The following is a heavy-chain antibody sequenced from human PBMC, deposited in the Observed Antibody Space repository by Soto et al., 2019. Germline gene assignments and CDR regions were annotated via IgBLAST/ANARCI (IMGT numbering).Heavy chain of an antibody. CDR3: ARDLPPVDY. CDR1: GYTFSSYF. J-gene: IGHJ4*02. Sequence: QVQLVQSGAEVKKPGASVKVSCKASGYTFSSYFISWVRQAPGQGLAWMGWISAYNGNTNYAQNLQGRVTMTTDTSTSTASMELRSLRSDDTAVYYCARDLPPVDYWGQGTLVTVSS. CDR2: ISAYNGNT. V-gene: IGHV1-18*01.